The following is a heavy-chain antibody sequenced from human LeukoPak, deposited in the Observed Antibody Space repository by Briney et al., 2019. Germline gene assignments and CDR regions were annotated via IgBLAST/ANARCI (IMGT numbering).Heavy chain of an antibody. CDR1: GFTFSSYG. D-gene: IGHD3-10*01. J-gene: IGHJ4*02. CDR2: IRYDGSNK. CDR3: AKDQEEMVRGVTDSQADY. Sequence: PGGSLRLSCAASGFTFSSYGMHWVRQAPGKGLEWVAFIRYDGSNKYYADSVKGRFTISRDNSKNTLYLQMNSLRAEDTAVYYCAKDQEEMVRGVTDSQADYWGQGTLVTVSS. V-gene: IGHV3-30*02.